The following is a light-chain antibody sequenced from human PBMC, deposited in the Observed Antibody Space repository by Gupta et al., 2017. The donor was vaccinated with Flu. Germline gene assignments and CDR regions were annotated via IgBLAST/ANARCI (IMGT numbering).Light chain of an antibody. CDR3: QQYDTLPLT. V-gene: IGKV1-33*01. CDR2: DAS. J-gene: IGKJ4*01. CDR1: QDITNY. Sequence: DIQMTQSPYSLSASVGDRVTITCQASQDITNYLHWYQQKPGKAPQLLIYDASTLETGVPSRFIGSGFGTDFTFTISSLQPEDISTYYCQQYDTLPLTFGGGTKVEI.